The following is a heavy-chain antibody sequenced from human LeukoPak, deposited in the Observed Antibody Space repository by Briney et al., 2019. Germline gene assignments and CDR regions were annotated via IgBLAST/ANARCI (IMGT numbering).Heavy chain of an antibody. J-gene: IGHJ1*01. CDR3: ARQDSDYGSNEYFQH. CDR1: GYTFTSYA. Sequence: GASVKVSCKASGYTFTSYAMHWVRQAPGQRLEWMGWINAGNGNTKYSQKFQGRVTITRDTSASTAYMELSSLRSEDTAVYYCARQDSDYGSNEYFQHWGQGTLVTVSS. D-gene: IGHD4-23*01. CDR2: INAGNGNT. V-gene: IGHV1-3*01.